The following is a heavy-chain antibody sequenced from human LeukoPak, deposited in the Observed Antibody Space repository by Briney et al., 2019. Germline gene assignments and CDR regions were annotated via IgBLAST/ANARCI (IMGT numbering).Heavy chain of an antibody. CDR3: AKDRREGYNGPHF. CDR2: INAGNGNT. CDR1: GYTFSNYA. J-gene: IGHJ4*02. V-gene: IGHV1-3*01. Sequence: ASVKVSCKASGYTFSNYAMHWVRQAPGQRLEWMGWINAGNGNTKYSQNFQDRVTITRDTSAATAYMELSSLRSEDTAVYYCAKDRREGYNGPHFWGLGALVTVSA. D-gene: IGHD5-24*01.